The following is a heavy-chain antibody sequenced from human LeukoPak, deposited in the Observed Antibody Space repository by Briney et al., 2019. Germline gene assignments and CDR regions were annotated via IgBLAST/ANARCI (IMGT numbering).Heavy chain of an antibody. CDR2: INHSGST. D-gene: IGHD6-13*01. J-gene: IGHJ1*01. CDR1: GGSFSGYY. CDR3: ARDRYSSSWYAKGGYFQH. Sequence: PSETLSLTCAAYGGSFSGYYWSWIRRPPGKGLEWIGEINHSGSTNYNPSLKSRVTISVDTSKNQFSLKLSSVTAADTAVYYCARDRYSSSWYAKGGYFQHWGQGILVTVSS. V-gene: IGHV4-34*01.